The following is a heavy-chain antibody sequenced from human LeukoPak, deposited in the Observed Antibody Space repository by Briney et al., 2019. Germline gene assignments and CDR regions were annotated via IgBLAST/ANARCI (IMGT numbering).Heavy chain of an antibody. CDR1: GGSISSSNW. Sequence: PSETLSLTCAVSGGSISSSNWWSWVRQPPGKGLEWIGEIYHSGSTNYNPSLTSRVTTSVDTSKNQFSLKLSSVTAADTAVYFCARHRYFDGLLDYWGQGTRVTVSS. D-gene: IGHD3-9*01. CDR3: ARHRYFDGLLDY. J-gene: IGHJ4*02. CDR2: IYHSGST. V-gene: IGHV4-4*02.